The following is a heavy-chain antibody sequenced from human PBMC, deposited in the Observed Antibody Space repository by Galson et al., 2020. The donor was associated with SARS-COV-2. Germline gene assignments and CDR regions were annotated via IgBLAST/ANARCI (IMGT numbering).Heavy chain of an antibody. J-gene: IGHJ4*02. V-gene: IGHV3-7*01. CDR2: IKPDGSQQ. Sequence: GESLKISCAGSGFTISRYWMNWVRQAPGKGLEWVANIKPDGSQQQYMDSVKGRFVISRDNAQNSVYLQMNSLRAEDTAVYYCARDLVGTGEMDYWGQGTLVTVSS. D-gene: IGHD1-26*01. CDR1: GFTISRYW. CDR3: ARDLVGTGEMDY.